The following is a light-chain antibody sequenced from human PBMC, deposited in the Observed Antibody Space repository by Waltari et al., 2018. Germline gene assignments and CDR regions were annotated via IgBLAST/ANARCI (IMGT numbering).Light chain of an antibody. CDR3: QQSVSPPFT. CDR1: QRISTD. CDR2: DAS. V-gene: IGKV3-11*01. J-gene: IGKJ3*01. Sequence: EIVLTQSPATLSLSPGVRATLPCRASQRISTDLAWYQQKPGQAPRLLIHDASSRATGIPARFSGSGSGTDFTLAISSLEPEDFAVYYCQQSVSPPFTFGPGTKV.